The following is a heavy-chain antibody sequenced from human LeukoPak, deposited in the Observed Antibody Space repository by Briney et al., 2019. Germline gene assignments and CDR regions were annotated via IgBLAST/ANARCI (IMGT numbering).Heavy chain of an antibody. CDR3: ASSYYYDSSGYYSHAFDI. V-gene: IGHV3-7*01. CDR1: GFAFNTFW. J-gene: IGHJ3*02. Sequence: GGSLRLSCAASGFAFNTFWMSWVRQPPGRGLEWVADIKQDGSEKNYVDSVRGRFTISRDNAKNSLYLQMNSLRAEDTAVYYCASSYYYDSSGYYSHAFDIWGQGTMVTVSS. D-gene: IGHD3-22*01. CDR2: IKQDGSEK.